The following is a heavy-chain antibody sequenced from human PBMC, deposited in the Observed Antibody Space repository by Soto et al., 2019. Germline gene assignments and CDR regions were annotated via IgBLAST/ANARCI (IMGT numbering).Heavy chain of an antibody. CDR2: IYWDDDR. CDR3: AHIGSYNSGSHYFDY. V-gene: IGHV2-5*02. J-gene: IGHJ4*02. D-gene: IGHD3-10*01. Sequence: QITLKESGPTLVKPTETLTLTCTFSGFSLTTSGVGVGWIRQAPGKALECLALIYWDDDRRYSPSLKIRLAIXXDXSXXQVVLTMTNMDPVDTATYYCAHIGSYNSGSHYFDYWGQGTLVTVSS. CDR1: GFSLTTSGVG.